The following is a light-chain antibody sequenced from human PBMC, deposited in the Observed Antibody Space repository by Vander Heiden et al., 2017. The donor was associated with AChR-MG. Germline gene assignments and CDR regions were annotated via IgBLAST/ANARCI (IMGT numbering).Light chain of an antibody. J-gene: IGKJ4*01. CDR1: QSVSSY. V-gene: IGKV3-11*01. CDR3: QQRDSWPLT. CDR2: GAS. Sequence: EVVLTQSSASLSSSPGESATLSCRTSQSVSSYLAWYQQKPGQAPRLLIYGASNRATGVPARFIGSGSGKDFTLTISNLEPEDFAVYYCQQRDSWPLTFGGGTKVEIK.